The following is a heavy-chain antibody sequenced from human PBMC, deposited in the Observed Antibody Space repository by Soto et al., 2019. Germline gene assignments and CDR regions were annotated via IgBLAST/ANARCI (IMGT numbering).Heavy chain of an antibody. Sequence: QGQLLQSGDEVKKPGASVRVSCRASGYDFTSYGISWVRQAPGQGLEWVSWISAYNGKRDTAQKFHGRATITLDTSTDTAHMELGDLTSADTAVYYCARGRIVASIHDAFEIWGQGTMVAVSS. CDR3: ARGRIVASIHDAFEI. V-gene: IGHV1-18*01. CDR2: ISAYNGKR. CDR1: GYDFTSYG. D-gene: IGHD2-21*01. J-gene: IGHJ3*02.